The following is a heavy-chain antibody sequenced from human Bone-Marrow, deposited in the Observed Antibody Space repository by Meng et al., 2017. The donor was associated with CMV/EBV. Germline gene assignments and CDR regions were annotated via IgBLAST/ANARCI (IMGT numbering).Heavy chain of an antibody. CDR2: IRSKAYGGTT. D-gene: IGHD2-2*01. V-gene: IGHV3-49*04. Sequence: GGSLRLSCTASGFTFGDYAMSWVRQAPGKGLEWVGFIRSKAYGGTTEYAASVKGRFTISRDDSKSIAYLQMNSLKTEDTAVYYCTTEPLGYCSSTSCPMPLDAFDIWGQGTMVTVSS. J-gene: IGHJ3*02. CDR3: TTEPLGYCSSTSCPMPLDAFDI. CDR1: GFTFGDYA.